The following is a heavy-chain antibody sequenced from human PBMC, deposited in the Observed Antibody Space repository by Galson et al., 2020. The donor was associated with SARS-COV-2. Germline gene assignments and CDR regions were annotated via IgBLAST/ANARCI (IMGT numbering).Heavy chain of an antibody. V-gene: IGHV3-23*01. CDR1: GFTFSNYA. Sequence: TGGSLRLSCAASGFTFSNYAMSWVRPAPGKGLEWVSAISGSGRSTDYADSVKGRFTISRDNSKNTLYLQMSSLRADDTAVYYCAKDGATVAGDSNWFDPWGQGTLVTVSS. CDR3: AKDGATVAGDSNWFDP. CDR2: ISGSGRST. D-gene: IGHD6-19*01. J-gene: IGHJ5*02.